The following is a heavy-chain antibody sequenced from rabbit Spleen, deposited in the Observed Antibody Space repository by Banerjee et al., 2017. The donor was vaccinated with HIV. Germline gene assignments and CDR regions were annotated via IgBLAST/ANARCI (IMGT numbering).Heavy chain of an antibody. D-gene: IGHD1-1*01. V-gene: IGHV1S40*01. CDR3: ARASDSSSSFSSYGMDL. J-gene: IGHJ6*01. Sequence: QSLEESGGDLVKPGASLTLTCTASGVSFSSSSYMCWVRQAPGKGLEWIACIDTGSSGFTYFATWAKGRFTCSKTSSTTVTLQMTSLTAADTATYFCARASDSSSSFSSYGMDLWGPGTLVTVS. CDR2: IDTGSSGFT. CDR1: GVSFSSSSY.